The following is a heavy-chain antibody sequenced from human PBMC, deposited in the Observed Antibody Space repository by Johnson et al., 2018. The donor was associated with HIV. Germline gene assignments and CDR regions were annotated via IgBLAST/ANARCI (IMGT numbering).Heavy chain of an antibody. CDR1: GFTFDDYG. CDR3: AREGAPSARDFGAFDI. Sequence: VQLVESGGGVVRPGGSLRLYCAASGFTFDDYGMSWVRQAPGKGLEWVAVISSDESYIHYGDSVKGRFIVSKDNSKNTLYLQMSSLRAEDTAVYYCAREGAPSARDFGAFDIWGQGTMVTVSS. D-gene: IGHD1-26*01. V-gene: IGHV3-30*03. CDR2: ISSDESYI. J-gene: IGHJ3*02.